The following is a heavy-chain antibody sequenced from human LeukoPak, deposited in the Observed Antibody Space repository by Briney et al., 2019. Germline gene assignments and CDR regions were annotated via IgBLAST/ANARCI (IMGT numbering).Heavy chain of an antibody. CDR1: GYTLTGYY. J-gene: IGHJ3*02. Sequence: ASVKVSCKASGYTLTGYYMHWVRQAPGQGLEWMGWINPNSGGTNYAQKFQGRVTMTRDTSISTAYMELSRLRSDDTAVYYCRIVVVTDDAFDIWGQGTMVTVSS. D-gene: IGHD3-22*01. CDR3: RIVVVTDDAFDI. V-gene: IGHV1-2*02. CDR2: INPNSGGT.